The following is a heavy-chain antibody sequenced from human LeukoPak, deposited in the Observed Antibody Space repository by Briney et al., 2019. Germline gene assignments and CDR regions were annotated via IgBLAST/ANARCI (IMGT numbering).Heavy chain of an antibody. J-gene: IGHJ4*02. CDR1: GFTFSGYA. CDR3: AKGGDLYSSSWPFDY. V-gene: IGHV3-23*01. CDR2: ISGTGGNTYIGGNT. Sequence: PGGSLRLSCAASGFTFSGYAMSWVRQAPGKGLEWVSGISGTGGNTYIGGNTYYTDPVKGRFTISRDNSKNTLYLQMNSLRAEDTAVYYCAKGGDLYSSSWPFDYWGRGTLVTVSS. D-gene: IGHD6-13*01.